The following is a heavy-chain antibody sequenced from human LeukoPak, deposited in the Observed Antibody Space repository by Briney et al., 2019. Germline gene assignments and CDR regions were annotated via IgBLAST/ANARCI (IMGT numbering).Heavy chain of an antibody. Sequence: PSETLSLTCTVSGGSISSYYWSWIRQPPGKGLEWIGYIYYSGSTNYNPSLKSRVTISVDTSKNQFSLKLSSVTAADTVVYYCARVFPVHYYDSSGYYDYWGQGTLVTVSS. J-gene: IGHJ4*02. CDR2: IYYSGST. CDR3: ARVFPVHYYDSSGYYDY. V-gene: IGHV4-59*01. D-gene: IGHD3-22*01. CDR1: GGSISSYY.